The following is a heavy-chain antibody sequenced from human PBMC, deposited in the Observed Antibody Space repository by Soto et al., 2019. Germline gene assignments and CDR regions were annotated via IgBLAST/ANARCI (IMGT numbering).Heavy chain of an antibody. J-gene: IGHJ4*02. D-gene: IGHD3-3*01. V-gene: IGHV4-61*01. Sequence: LALPCTVSGGSFGCGSYSWSWIRQPPGKGLEWIGYVYHTGRTSYNPSLKSRVSISMDTSKNQFSLNLDSVTAADTAVYFCARDFAYFDSWGQGTLVTVSS. CDR1: GGSFGCGSYS. CDR3: ARDFAYFDS. CDR2: VYHTGRT.